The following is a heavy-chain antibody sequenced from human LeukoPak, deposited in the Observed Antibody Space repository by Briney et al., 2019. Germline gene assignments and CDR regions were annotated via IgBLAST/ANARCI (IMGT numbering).Heavy chain of an antibody. Sequence: SETLSLTCTVSGGSISSYYWSWIRQPPGKGLEWIGYIYYSGSTNYNPSLKSRVTMSVDTSKNQFSLKLSSVTAADTAVYYCARGTPRRDIVVVPAAIDNYYYYMDVWGKGTTVTISS. CDR3: ARGTPRRDIVVVPAAIDNYYYYMDV. D-gene: IGHD2-2*01. V-gene: IGHV4-59*12. CDR2: IYYSGST. CDR1: GGSISSYY. J-gene: IGHJ6*03.